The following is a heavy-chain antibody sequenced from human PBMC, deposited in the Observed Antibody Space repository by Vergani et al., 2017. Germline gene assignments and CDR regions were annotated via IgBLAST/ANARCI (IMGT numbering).Heavy chain of an antibody. V-gene: IGHV4-39*01. J-gene: IGHJ5*02. D-gene: IGHD2-8*01. CDR2: IYYSGST. Sequence: QLQLQESGPGLVKPSETLSLTCTVSGGSISSSSYYWGWIRQPPGKGLEWIGSIYYSGSTYYNPSLKSRVTISVDTSKNQFSLKLSSVTAADTAVYYCARLHCTNGVCPGGRLVDPWGQGTLVTVSS. CDR3: ARLHCTNGVCPGGRLVDP. CDR1: GGSISSSSYY.